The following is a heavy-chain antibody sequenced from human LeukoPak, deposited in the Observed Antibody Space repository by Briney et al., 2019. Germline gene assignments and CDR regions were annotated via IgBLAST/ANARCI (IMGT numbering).Heavy chain of an antibody. CDR1: GGSISSSSYY. Sequence: SETLSLTCTGSGGSISSSSYYWGWIRQPPGKGLEWIGSIYYSGSTYYNPSLKSRVTISVDTSKNQFSLKLSSVTAADTAVYYCARRPNDYGGICYYYGMDVWGQGTTVTVSS. V-gene: IGHV4-39*01. CDR3: ARRPNDYGGICYYYGMDV. J-gene: IGHJ6*02. D-gene: IGHD4-23*01. CDR2: IYYSGST.